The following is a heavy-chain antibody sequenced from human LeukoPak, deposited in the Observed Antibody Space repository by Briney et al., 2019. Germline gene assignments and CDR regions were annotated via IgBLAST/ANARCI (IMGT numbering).Heavy chain of an antibody. Sequence: GESLRLSCTASGFTFCDYAMSWFRQAPGKGLEWLGFIRSKAYGETTEYAASVKGRFTISRDDSKSIAYLQMNTLKTDDTAVYYCTRVQYLSPRRTEATHFDLWGRGTLVTVSS. CDR1: GFTFCDYA. CDR2: IRSKAYGETT. V-gene: IGHV3-49*03. J-gene: IGHJ2*01. D-gene: IGHD2-15*01. CDR3: TRVQYLSPRRTEATHFDL.